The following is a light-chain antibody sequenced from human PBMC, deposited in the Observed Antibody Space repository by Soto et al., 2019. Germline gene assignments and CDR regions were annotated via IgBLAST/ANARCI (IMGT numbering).Light chain of an antibody. Sequence: QSVLTQPPSVSGAPGQRVTISCTGSSSNIGAGYDVHWYQQIPGKAPKLLIFANHNRPSGVPDRFSGSKSGTSASLAISGLQAEDEADFYCQSYDNILNAWVYGGGTKLTVL. V-gene: IGLV1-40*01. J-gene: IGLJ3*02. CDR1: SSNIGAGYD. CDR3: QSYDNILNAWV. CDR2: ANH.